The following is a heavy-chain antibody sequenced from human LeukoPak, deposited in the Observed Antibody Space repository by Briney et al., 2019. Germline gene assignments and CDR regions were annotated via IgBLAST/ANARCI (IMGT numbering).Heavy chain of an antibody. CDR2: INHSGST. Sequence: SETLSLTCAVYGGSFSGYYWSWIRQPPGKGLEWIGEINHSGSTNYNPSLKSRVTISVDTSKNQFSLKLSSVTAADTAVYYCARGQAIVGATGDFWGQGTLVTVSS. D-gene: IGHD1-26*01. J-gene: IGHJ4*02. CDR3: ARGQAIVGATGDF. V-gene: IGHV4-34*01. CDR1: GGSFSGYY.